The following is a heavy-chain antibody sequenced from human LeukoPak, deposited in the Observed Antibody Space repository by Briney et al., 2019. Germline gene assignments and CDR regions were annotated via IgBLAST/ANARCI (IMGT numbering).Heavy chain of an antibody. CDR3: ARALGDYGSGSYLDY. V-gene: IGHV3-30*04. D-gene: IGHD3-10*01. CDR2: ISYDGSNK. CDR1: GFTFSSYA. J-gene: IGHJ4*02. Sequence: GGSLRLSCAASGFTFSSYAMHWVRQAPGKGLEWVAVISYDGSNKYYADSVKGRFTISGDNSKNTLYLQMNSLRAEDTAVYYCARALGDYGSGSYLDYWGQGTLVTVSS.